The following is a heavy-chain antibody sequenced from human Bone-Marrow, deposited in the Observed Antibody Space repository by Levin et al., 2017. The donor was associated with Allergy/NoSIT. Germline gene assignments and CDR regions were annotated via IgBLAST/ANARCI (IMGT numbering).Heavy chain of an antibody. Sequence: PSETLSLTCTVSGGSVTSETYYWSWIRQPPGKGLEWIGYISSSGSTYYSPSLMSRVTMSVHTSKNQFSLKLSSVTAADTAVYYCARDDYSDFTGWVWGQG. CDR2: ISSSGST. V-gene: IGHV4-61*01. D-gene: IGHD3-9*01. J-gene: IGHJ1*01. CDR1: GGSVTSETYY. CDR3: ARDDYSDFTGWV.